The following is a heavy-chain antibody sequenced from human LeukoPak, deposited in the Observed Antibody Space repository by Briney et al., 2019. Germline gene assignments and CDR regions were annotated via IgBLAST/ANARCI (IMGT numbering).Heavy chain of an antibody. V-gene: IGHV2-5*02. CDR2: IYWDDDK. Sequence: KGSGPTLVKPTQTLTLTCTFSGFSLSTSGVGVGWIRQPPGKALEWLAFIYWDDDKRYSPSLKSRLTITKVTSKNQVVLTMTNMDPVDTATYYCVRRFYYDSSGYYPFDYWAQGTLVTVSS. D-gene: IGHD3-22*01. CDR3: VRRFYYDSSGYYPFDY. J-gene: IGHJ4*02. CDR1: GFSLSTSGVG.